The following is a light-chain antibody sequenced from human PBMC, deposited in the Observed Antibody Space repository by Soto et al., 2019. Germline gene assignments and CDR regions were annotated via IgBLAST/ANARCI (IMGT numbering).Light chain of an antibody. Sequence: IRLTQSPSSLSAYVRARVTITCRASQTITTYLNWYKQKPGKAPNLLIYGASNLQSGVPSRFSGRGSGTDFTLTISSLQPEDFATYYCQQSYSPLLTVGGGTKVAIK. V-gene: IGKV1-39*01. J-gene: IGKJ4*01. CDR3: QQSYSPLLT. CDR1: QTITTY. CDR2: GAS.